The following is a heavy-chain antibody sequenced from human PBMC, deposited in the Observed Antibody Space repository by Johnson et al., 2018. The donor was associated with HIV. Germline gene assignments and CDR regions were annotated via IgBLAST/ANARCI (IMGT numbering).Heavy chain of an antibody. CDR2: ISSSGSTI. V-gene: IGHV3-11*01. J-gene: IGHJ3*01. D-gene: IGHD3-22*01. CDR1: GFTFSSYW. CDR3: VRLYYDRRVAFDF. Sequence: VQLVESGGGLVKPGGSLRLSCAASGFTFSSYWMSWVRQAPGKGLEWVSYISSSGSTIYYADSVKGRFTTSRDNAKNSLYLQMNSLHTEDTALYYCVRLYYDRRVAFDFWGQGTMVTVSS.